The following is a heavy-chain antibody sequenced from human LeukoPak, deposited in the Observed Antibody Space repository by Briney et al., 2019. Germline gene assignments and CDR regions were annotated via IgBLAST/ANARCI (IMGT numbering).Heavy chain of an antibody. V-gene: IGHV4-39*01. J-gene: IGHJ4*02. CDR2: IYYSGST. Sequence: PSETLSLTCTVSGGSISSSSYYWGWIRQPPGKGLEWIGSIYYSGSTYYNPSLKSRVTISVDTSKNQFSLKLSSVTAADTAVYYCARGGIADYGDPKGYFDYWGQGTLVTVSS. CDR1: GGSISSSSYY. D-gene: IGHD4-17*01. CDR3: ARGGIADYGDPKGYFDY.